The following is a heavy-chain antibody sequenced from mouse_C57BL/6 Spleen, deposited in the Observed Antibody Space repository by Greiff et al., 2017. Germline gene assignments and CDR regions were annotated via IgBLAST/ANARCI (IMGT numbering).Heavy chain of an antibody. V-gene: IGHV14-2*01. CDR1: GFNIKDYY. CDR2: IDPEDGET. CDR3: ARSPYYDGYYDYFDY. J-gene: IGHJ2*01. D-gene: IGHD2-3*01. Sequence: VQLQQSGAELVKPGASVKLSCTASGFNIKDYYMHWVKQRTEQGLEWIGRIDPEDGETKYAPKFPGKATITADTSSNTAYLQLSSLTSEDTAVYYCARSPYYDGYYDYFDYWGQGTTRTVSS.